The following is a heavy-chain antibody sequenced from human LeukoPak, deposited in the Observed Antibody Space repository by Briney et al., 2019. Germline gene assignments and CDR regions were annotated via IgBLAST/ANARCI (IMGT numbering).Heavy chain of an antibody. CDR2: ISGSGGNT. CDR3: AKGFYASGSSLSALNY. J-gene: IGHJ4*02. V-gene: IGHV3-23*01. Sequence: PGGSLRLSCAASGFTFSNYPMRWVRQAPGNGLEWFSGISGSGGNTYYADSVKGRFTISRDNSRDTLSLQMNSLRAEDTALYYCAKGFYASGSSLSALNYYGQGTLVTVSS. CDR1: GFTFSNYP. D-gene: IGHD3-10*01.